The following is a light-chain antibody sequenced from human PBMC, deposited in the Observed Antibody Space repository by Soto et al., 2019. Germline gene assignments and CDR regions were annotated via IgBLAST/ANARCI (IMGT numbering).Light chain of an antibody. Sequence: QSVLTQPPSVSGAPGQRVTISCTGGSSNIGSGYDVHWYQQLPGTAPKLLIYGNTNRPSGVPDRFSASTSATSASLAITGLQAEDEGDYYCQSYDRSLSSPIFGGGTKLTVL. CDR3: QSYDRSLSSPI. CDR1: SSNIGSGYD. V-gene: IGLV1-40*01. J-gene: IGLJ2*01. CDR2: GNT.